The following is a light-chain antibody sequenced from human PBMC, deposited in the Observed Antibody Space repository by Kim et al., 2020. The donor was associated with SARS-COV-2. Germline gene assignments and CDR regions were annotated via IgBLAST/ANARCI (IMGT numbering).Light chain of an antibody. J-gene: IGKJ2*01. CDR3: HQYGNLPYT. Sequence: LSPGDRATLSCRASQSVGNNYVAWYQQIPGQAPRLLMYAASTRATGVPDRFSGSVSGTDFTLTILRLEPEDFAVYYCHQYGNLPYTFGQGTKLEIK. V-gene: IGKV3-20*01. CDR1: QSVGNNY. CDR2: AAS.